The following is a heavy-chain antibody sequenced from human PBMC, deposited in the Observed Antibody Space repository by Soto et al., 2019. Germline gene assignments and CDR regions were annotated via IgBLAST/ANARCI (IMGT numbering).Heavy chain of an antibody. CDR1: VFTCSSYG. CDR3: ARDSHVGSGWQLTADY. D-gene: IGHD6-19*01. V-gene: IGHV3-33*01. Sequence: WWSLRLSCGASVFTCSSYGMHWLRQAPGKGLEWVAVIWYDGSNKYYAESVKGRFTISRDNSKNTLYLQMNNLRAEDTAVYYCARDSHVGSGWQLTADYWGQGTLVTVSS. J-gene: IGHJ4*02. CDR2: IWYDGSNK.